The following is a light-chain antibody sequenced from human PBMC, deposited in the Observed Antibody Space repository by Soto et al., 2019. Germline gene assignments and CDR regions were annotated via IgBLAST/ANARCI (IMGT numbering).Light chain of an antibody. V-gene: IGKV2-28*01. Sequence: DIVMTQSPLSLPVTPGEPASISCRSSQSLLHSNGNNYLEWYLQKPGQSPQLLIYLGSSRASGVPDRFSGSGSGTDFTLKIRRVEDEDVGVYYCMQALQTPRTFGQGTKLDIK. CDR2: LGS. CDR1: QSLLHSNGNNY. CDR3: MQALQTPRT. J-gene: IGKJ1*01.